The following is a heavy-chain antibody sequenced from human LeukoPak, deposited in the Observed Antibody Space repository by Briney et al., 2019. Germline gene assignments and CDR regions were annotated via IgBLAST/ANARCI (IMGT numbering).Heavy chain of an antibody. J-gene: IGHJ4*02. V-gene: IGHV4-4*07. CDR2: VYSSGTT. Sequence: SETLSLTCTVSGGSITHYYWTWIRQSAGKGLEWIGRVYSSGTTDYNPSLKSRVTVSLDTSKSQFSLKLSSVTAADTAVYYCARHPRVYSGSLCYFDYWGQGTLVTVSS. CDR1: GGSITHYY. CDR3: ARHPRVYSGSLCYFDY. D-gene: IGHD1-26*01.